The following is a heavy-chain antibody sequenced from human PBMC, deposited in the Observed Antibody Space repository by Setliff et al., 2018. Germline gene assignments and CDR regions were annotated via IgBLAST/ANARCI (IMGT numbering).Heavy chain of an antibody. Sequence: SETLSLTCAVYGDSFSDYYWGWIRQPPGKGLEWIGSICHSGSSYYNSSLRSRVTISVDTSKNQFSLILRSVTAADTAVYYCARGRMRGSCSGPSCTYDPFDIWGQGTPVTVSS. CDR1: GDSFSDYY. J-gene: IGHJ3*02. CDR3: ARGRMRGSCSGPSCTYDPFDI. V-gene: IGHV4-34*01. D-gene: IGHD2-2*01. CDR2: ICHSGSS.